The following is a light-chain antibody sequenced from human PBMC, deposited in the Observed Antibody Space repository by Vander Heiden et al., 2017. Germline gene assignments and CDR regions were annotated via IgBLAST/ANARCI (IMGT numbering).Light chain of an antibody. CDR3: QQSYSTPPT. CDR1: QSISSY. V-gene: IGKV1-39*01. Sequence: DIQMTQSPSSLSASVGDRVTITCRTSQSISSYLNWYKQKPGKAPKLLIYAASSLQSGVPSRFSGSGSGTDFTLTISSLQPEDFATYYCQQSYSTPPTFGAGTKVDIK. J-gene: IGKJ3*01. CDR2: AAS.